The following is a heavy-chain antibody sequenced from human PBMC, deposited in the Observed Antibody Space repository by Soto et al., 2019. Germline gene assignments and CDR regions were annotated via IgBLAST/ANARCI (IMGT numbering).Heavy chain of an antibody. CDR1: GFTFSSYV. V-gene: IGHV3-30*18. Sequence: GGSLRLSCAASGFTFSSYVMHWVRQAPGKGLEWVAVISYDGSNKYYADSVKGRFTISRDNSKNTLYLQMNSLRAEDTAVYYCAKDQDTAMVPEFDYWGQGTLVTVSS. D-gene: IGHD5-18*01. J-gene: IGHJ4*02. CDR2: ISYDGSNK. CDR3: AKDQDTAMVPEFDY.